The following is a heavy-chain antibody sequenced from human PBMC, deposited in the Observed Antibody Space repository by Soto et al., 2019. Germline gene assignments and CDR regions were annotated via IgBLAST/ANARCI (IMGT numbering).Heavy chain of an antibody. J-gene: IGHJ4*02. V-gene: IGHV4-39*01. CDR3: ASLRSFYFGY. CDR1: GGSISSSSYY. CDR2: IYYSGST. Sequence: SETLSLTCTVSGGSISSSSYYWGWIRQPPGKGLEWIGTIYYSGSTYYNPSLKSRVTISVDTSKNQFSLKLSSVTAADTAVYYCASLRSFYFGYWGQGTLVTVSS.